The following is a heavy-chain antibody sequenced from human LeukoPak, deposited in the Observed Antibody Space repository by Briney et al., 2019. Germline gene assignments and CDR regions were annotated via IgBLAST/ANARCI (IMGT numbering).Heavy chain of an antibody. CDR2: ISGSGGSA. CDR3: AKSARASSWLHHY. Sequence: PGGSLRLSCAASGFTFSSYAMSWVRQAPGKGLEWVSAISGSGGSAYYADSVKGRFTTSRDNSKNTLYLQMNSLRAEDTAVYYCAKSARASSWLHHYWGQGTLVTVSS. D-gene: IGHD6-13*01. V-gene: IGHV3-23*01. CDR1: GFTFSSYA. J-gene: IGHJ4*02.